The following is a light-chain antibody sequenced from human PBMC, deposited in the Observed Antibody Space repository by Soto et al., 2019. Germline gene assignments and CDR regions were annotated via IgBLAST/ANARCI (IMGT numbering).Light chain of an antibody. CDR3: QQNNFY. V-gene: IGKV1-5*01. CDR2: NAS. CDR1: QNIHPW. J-gene: IGKJ3*01. Sequence: DIQLTQSPSTLSASVGDRVTITCRARQNIHPWLAWFQLKRGQAPKLLVYNASSLVSGVPSRFAASGSETEFTLTIDSLQPDDFATYYCQQNNFYFGRGTKVDI.